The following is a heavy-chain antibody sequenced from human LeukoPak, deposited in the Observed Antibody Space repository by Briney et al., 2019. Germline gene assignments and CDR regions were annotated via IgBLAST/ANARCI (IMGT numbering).Heavy chain of an antibody. CDR3: ARDGVHDILTGYDFRVFDY. V-gene: IGHV3-7*01. D-gene: IGHD3-9*01. CDR1: GFTFSSYW. J-gene: IGHJ4*02. CDR2: IKQDGSEK. Sequence: GGSLKLSFAASGFTFSSYWMSWVRQAPGKGLEWVANIKQDGSEKYYVDSVKGRFTISRDNAKNSLYLQMNSLRAEDTAVYYCARDGVHDILTGYDFRVFDYWGQGILVTVSS.